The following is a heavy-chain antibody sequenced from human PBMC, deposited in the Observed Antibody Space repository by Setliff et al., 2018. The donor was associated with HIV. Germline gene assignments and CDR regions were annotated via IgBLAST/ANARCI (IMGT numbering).Heavy chain of an antibody. J-gene: IGHJ3*02. CDR2: IKPDGSEK. D-gene: IGHD3-16*01. V-gene: IGHV3-7*01. CDR3: ARDYVWGRRAFDI. CDR1: GGSFSGYY. Sequence: ETLSLTCAVYGGSFSGYYWSWIRQPPGKGLEWVANIKPDGSEKYYVDSVKGRFTISRDNAENSLYLQMNSLRAEDTAVYYCARDYVWGRRAFDIWGPGTMVTVTS.